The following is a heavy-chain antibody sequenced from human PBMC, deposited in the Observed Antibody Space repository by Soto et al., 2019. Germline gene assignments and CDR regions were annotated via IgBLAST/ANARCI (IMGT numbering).Heavy chain of an antibody. Sequence: VQLVESGGGLVQPGRSLGLSCAASGFSFDDYVMHWVRQGPGKGLEWVSGLDWNGVSIGYADSVKGRFTISRDNAKNSLYLQMNSLRSEDTALYYCAKDIARYSGYEGAFDIWGQGTMVTVSS. CDR2: LDWNGVSI. CDR3: AKDIARYSGYEGAFDI. J-gene: IGHJ3*02. D-gene: IGHD5-12*01. V-gene: IGHV3-9*01. CDR1: GFSFDDYV.